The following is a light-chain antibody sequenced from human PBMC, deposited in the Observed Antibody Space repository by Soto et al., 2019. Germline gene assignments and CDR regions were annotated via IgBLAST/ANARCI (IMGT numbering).Light chain of an antibody. Sequence: EIVMTQSPATLSVSPGERATLSCRASQSVSSNLAWYQQKPGQAPRLHIYGASTRATGIPARFSGSGSGTEFTLTISSLQSEDFAVYYCQQYNNWLIFTFGPGTKVDIK. CDR3: QQYNNWLIFT. CDR1: QSVSSN. CDR2: GAS. V-gene: IGKV3-15*01. J-gene: IGKJ3*01.